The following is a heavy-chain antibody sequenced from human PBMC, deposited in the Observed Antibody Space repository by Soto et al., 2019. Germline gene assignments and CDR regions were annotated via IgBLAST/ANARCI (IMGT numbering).Heavy chain of an antibody. J-gene: IGHJ4*02. CDR2: IYYSGST. CDR1: GGSISSSSYY. Sequence: AETLSLTCTVSGGSISSSSYYWGWVRQPAGKGLEWIGSIYYSGSTDYNPSLKSRVTISVDTSKNQFSLKMSSVTAADTAVHYCASRLPKATIILDWGQGTLVPVSP. D-gene: IGHD1-26*01. CDR3: ASRLPKATIILD. V-gene: IGHV4-39*01.